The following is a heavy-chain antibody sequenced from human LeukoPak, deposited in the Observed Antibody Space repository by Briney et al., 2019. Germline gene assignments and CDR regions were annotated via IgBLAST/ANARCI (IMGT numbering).Heavy chain of an antibody. V-gene: IGHV3-23*01. CDR3: AKGSSPSRPYYFDY. Sequence: GGSLRLSXAASGFTFSSYAMSWVRQAPGKGLEWVSAITGSGGDTYHADSVQGRFTISRDNSKNTLFLQMNSLRAEDTAVYYCAKGSSPSRPYYFDYWGQGTLVTVSS. J-gene: IGHJ4*02. CDR1: GFTFSSYA. D-gene: IGHD1-26*01. CDR2: ITGSGGDT.